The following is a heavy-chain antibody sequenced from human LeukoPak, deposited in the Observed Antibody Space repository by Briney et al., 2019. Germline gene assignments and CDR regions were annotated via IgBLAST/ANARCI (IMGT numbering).Heavy chain of an antibody. CDR3: ARDNYDSSGPYYFDY. V-gene: IGHV3-7*01. CDR1: GFTFSNYW. D-gene: IGHD3-22*01. CDR2: IKQDGSEK. J-gene: IGHJ4*02. Sequence: GALRLSCVASGFTFSNYWMSWVRQAPGKGLEWVANIKQDGSEKYYVDSVKGRFTISRDNARNSLYLQMNSLRAEDTAVYYCARDNYDSSGPYYFDYWGQGTLVTVSS.